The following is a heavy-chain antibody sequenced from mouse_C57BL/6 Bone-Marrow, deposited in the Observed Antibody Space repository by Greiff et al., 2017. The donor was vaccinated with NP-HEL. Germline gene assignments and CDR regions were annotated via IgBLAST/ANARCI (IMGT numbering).Heavy chain of an antibody. CDR3: TPIYYFDY. V-gene: IGHV14-4*01. CDR1: GFNIKDDY. Sequence: EVQVVESGAELVRPGASVKLSCTASGFNIKDDYMHWVKQRPEQGLEWIGWIDPENGDTEYASKFQGKATITADTSSNTAYLQLSSLTSEDTAVYYCTPIYYFDYWGQGTTLTVSS. CDR2: IDPENGDT. J-gene: IGHJ2*01.